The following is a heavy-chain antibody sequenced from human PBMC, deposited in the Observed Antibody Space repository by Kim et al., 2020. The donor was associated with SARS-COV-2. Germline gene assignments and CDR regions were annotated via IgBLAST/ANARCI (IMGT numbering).Heavy chain of an antibody. D-gene: IGHD5-12*01. CDR2: SGNRADGYTT. Sequence: GGSLRLSCAATGFALSDHYIDWVRHSPGKGLEWVGRSGNRADGYTTEYAASVRDRFTLSRDDSKNSLYLQMNSLKSEDSAVYYCSRGYSGVAIYAFDIWGQRTKVTVS. CDR1: GFALSDHY. J-gene: IGHJ3*02. CDR3: SRGYSGVAIYAFDI. V-gene: IGHV3-72*01.